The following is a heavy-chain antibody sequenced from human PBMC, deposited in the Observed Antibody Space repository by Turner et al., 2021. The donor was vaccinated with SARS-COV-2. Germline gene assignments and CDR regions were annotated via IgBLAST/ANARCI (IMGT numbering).Heavy chain of an antibody. CDR3: ANLWFGELSTDY. D-gene: IGHD3-10*01. CDR1: GFTFSSYG. Sequence: QVQLVESGGGVVQPGSSLRLSCAASGFTFSSYGMHWVRQATGKGLEWVAVISYDGSNKYYADSVKGRFTISRDNSKNTLYLQMNSLRAEDTAVYYCANLWFGELSTDYWGQGTLVTVSS. V-gene: IGHV3-30*18. J-gene: IGHJ4*02. CDR2: ISYDGSNK.